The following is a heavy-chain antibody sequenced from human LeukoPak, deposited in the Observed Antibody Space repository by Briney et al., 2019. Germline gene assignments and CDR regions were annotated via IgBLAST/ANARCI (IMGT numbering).Heavy chain of an antibody. Sequence: GGSLRLSCAASGFTFSSYGMHWVRQAPGKGLEWVAVIWYDGSNKYYADSVKGRFTISRDNSKNTLYLQMNSLRAEDTAVYYCGVDYVWGSYPPDDAFDIWGQGTKVTVSS. J-gene: IGHJ3*02. CDR1: GFTFSSYG. CDR3: GVDYVWGSYPPDDAFDI. V-gene: IGHV3-33*01. D-gene: IGHD3-16*02. CDR2: IWYDGSNK.